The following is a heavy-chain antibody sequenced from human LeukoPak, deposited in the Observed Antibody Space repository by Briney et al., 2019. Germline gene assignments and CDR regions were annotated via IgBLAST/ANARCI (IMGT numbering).Heavy chain of an antibody. D-gene: IGHD2-2*01. Sequence: ASVTVSCKASGYTFTSYGISWVRQAPGQGLEWMGWISAYNGNTNYAQKLQGRVTMTRDMSTSTVYMELSSLRSEDTAVYYCASGVGWSAYYYYYMDVWGKGTTVTVSS. V-gene: IGHV1-18*01. CDR1: GYTFTSYG. CDR3: ASGVGWSAYYYYYMDV. CDR2: ISAYNGNT. J-gene: IGHJ6*03.